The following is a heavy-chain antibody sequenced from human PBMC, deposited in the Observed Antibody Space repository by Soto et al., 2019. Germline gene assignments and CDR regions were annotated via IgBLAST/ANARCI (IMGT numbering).Heavy chain of an antibody. Sequence: QVQLQESGPGLVKPSQTLSLTCTVSGGSISSGGYYWSWIRQHPGKGLEWIGYIYYSGSTYYNPTLKTRVTISVEQSTNQHPLMQRSVNAAHTSVYYCARSVYSHGPNLFLYWGQGTLVTVSS. V-gene: IGHV4-31*03. J-gene: IGHJ4*02. CDR3: ARSVYSHGPNLFLY. CDR2: IYYSGST. CDR1: GGSISSGGYY. D-gene: IGHD5-12*01.